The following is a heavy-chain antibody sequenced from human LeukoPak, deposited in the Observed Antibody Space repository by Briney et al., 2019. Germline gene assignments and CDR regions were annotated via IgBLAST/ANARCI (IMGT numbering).Heavy chain of an antibody. CDR2: INPNNGGT. CDR3: AGEDNSSGYRPFDI. V-gene: IGHV1-2*06. CDR1: GYSFISYG. J-gene: IGHJ3*02. Sequence: ASVKVSCKASGYSFISYGISWARQAPGQGLDWMGRINPNNGGTNYAQKFQGRVTMTRDMSMSTAYMELSRLRSDDTAVYYCAGEDNSSGYRPFDIWGQGTMVTVPS. D-gene: IGHD3-22*01.